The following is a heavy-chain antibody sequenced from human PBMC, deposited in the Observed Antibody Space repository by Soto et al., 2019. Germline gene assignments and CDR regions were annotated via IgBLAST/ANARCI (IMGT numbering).Heavy chain of an antibody. V-gene: IGHV4-39*02. CDR1: GDSITRSNFY. CDR3: ARHKTTMLTVVSAFDP. CDR2: IFYSGST. Sequence: SETLSLTCTVSGDSITRSNFYWGWIRQPPGKGLEWLGSIFYSGSTFYNPALKIRVTFSVDTSKNHFSLKLSSVTAADTAVYYCARHKTTMLTVVSAFDPWGQGTRFTVSS. J-gene: IGHJ5*02. D-gene: IGHD3-22*01.